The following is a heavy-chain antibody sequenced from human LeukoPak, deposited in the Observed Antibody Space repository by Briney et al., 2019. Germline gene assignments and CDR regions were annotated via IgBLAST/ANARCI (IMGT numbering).Heavy chain of an antibody. CDR2: VDGGGGGT. D-gene: IGHD3-16*01. CDR1: GFTLSSYA. J-gene: IGHJ6*02. V-gene: IGHV3-23*01. CDR3: AKGLHGGVGYGVDV. Sequence: PGGSLRLSCAASGFTLSSYAMTWVRQAPGRGLEWVSSVDGGGGGTYYADSVKGRFTISRDNSKNTLYLQMKNLRVEHTAVYYCAKGLHGGVGYGVDVWGQGTTVSVSS.